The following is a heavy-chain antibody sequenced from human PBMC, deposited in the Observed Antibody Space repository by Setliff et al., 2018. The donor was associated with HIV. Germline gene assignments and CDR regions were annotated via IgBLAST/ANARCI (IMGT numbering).Heavy chain of an antibody. CDR1: GGSFSDYY. CDR3: ASYGGGSENDAFRV. Sequence: SETLSLTCVVYGGSFSDYYWTWIRQPPEKGLEWIGKINYSGSTYYNPSLKSRVTISVDTSKNQFSLNVNSVTAADTAVYYCASYGGGSENDAFRVWGQGTMVTVSS. D-gene: IGHD4-17*01. V-gene: IGHV4-34*01. CDR2: INYSGST. J-gene: IGHJ3*01.